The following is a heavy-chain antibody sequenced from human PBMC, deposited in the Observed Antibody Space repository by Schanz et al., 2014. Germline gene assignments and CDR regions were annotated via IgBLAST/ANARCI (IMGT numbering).Heavy chain of an antibody. CDR2: VHPGGST. J-gene: IGHJ4*02. D-gene: IGHD2-21*01. CDR1: GFIVRSNY. V-gene: IGHV3-66*01. Sequence: EVQLVESGGGLVQPGGSLRLSCAVSGFIVRSNYMTWVRQAPGKGLEWVSFVHPGGSTYYPDSVKGRFTISRDSSKNTLYLQMNSLRPEDTAIYFYAKNQYGDVDWSSFYFDFWGQGTLVTVSS. CDR3: AKNQYGDVDWSSFYFDF.